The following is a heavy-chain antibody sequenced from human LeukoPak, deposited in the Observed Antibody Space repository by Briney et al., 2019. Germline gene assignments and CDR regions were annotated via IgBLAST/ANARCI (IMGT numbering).Heavy chain of an antibody. CDR1: GLTFSSHS. J-gene: IGHJ4*02. CDR2: ISFSGRTI. V-gene: IGHV3-48*04. CDR3: ATKEGSSGWYFDY. D-gene: IGHD6-19*01. Sequence: GGSLRLSCAASGLTFSSHSMNWVRQAPGRGLEWGSYISFSGRTIYYADSVKGRFTISRDNAKNSLYLQMNSLRAEDTAVYYCATKEGSSGWYFDYWGQGTLVTVSS.